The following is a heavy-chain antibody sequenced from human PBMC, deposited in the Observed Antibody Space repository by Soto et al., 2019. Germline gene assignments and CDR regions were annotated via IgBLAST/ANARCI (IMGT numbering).Heavy chain of an antibody. V-gene: IGHV4-31*03. Sequence: PSETLSLTCTVSGGSISSGGYYWSWIRQHPGKGLEWIGYIYYSGSTYYNPSLKSRVTISVDTPKNQFSLKLSSVTAADTAVYYCARDNPYSSSWYDWFDPWGQGTLVTVSS. CDR3: ARDNPYSSSWYDWFDP. CDR1: GGSISSGGYY. D-gene: IGHD6-13*01. CDR2: IYYSGST. J-gene: IGHJ5*02.